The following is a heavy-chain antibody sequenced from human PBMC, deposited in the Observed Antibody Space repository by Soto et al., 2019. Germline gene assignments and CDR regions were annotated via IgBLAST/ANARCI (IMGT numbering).Heavy chain of an antibody. J-gene: IGHJ6*02. V-gene: IGHV1-69*02. CDR2: IIPILGIA. D-gene: IGHD5-12*01. Sequence: QVQLVQSGAEVKKPGSSVKVSCKASGGTFSSYTISWVRQAPGQGLEWMGRIIPILGIANYAQQFQGRVTITADQSPSTAYMELSSLRSEDTAVHYCAVDRRTGGMDVWGQGTTVTVSS. CDR3: AVDRRTGGMDV. CDR1: GGTFSSYT.